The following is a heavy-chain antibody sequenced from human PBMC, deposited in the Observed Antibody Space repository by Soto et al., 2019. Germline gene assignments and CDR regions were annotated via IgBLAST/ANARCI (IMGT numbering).Heavy chain of an antibody. CDR2: TSYDGSNK. CDR3: ARDYYGSGSYYGRMDV. J-gene: IGHJ6*02. CDR1: GFTFSSYA. Sequence: VQLVESGGGVVQPGRSLRLSCAASGFTFSSYAMHWVRQAPGKGLEWVAFTSYDGSNKYYADSVKGRFTISRDNSKNTLYLQMNSLRAVDTAVYYCARDYYGSGSYYGRMDVWGQGTTVTVSS. D-gene: IGHD3-10*01. V-gene: IGHV3-30-3*01.